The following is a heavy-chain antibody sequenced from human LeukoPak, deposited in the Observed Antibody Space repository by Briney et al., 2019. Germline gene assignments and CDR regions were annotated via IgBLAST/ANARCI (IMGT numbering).Heavy chain of an antibody. J-gene: IGHJ4*02. V-gene: IGHV1-8*03. D-gene: IGHD5-24*01. CDR2: MNPNSGNT. CDR3: ARGEMATKGPPDY. CDR1: GYTFTSYD. Sequence: ASVKVSCKASGYTFTSYDINWVRQATGQGLEWMGWMNPNSGNTGYAQKFQGRVTITRNTSISTAYMELSSLRSEDTAVYYCARGEMATKGPPDYWGQGTLVTVSS.